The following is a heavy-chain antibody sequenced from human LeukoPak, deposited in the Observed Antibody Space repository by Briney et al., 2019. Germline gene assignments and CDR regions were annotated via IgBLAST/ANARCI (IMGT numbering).Heavy chain of an antibody. Sequence: GASVKVSCKASGYTFTSYYLHWVRQAPGQGLEWMGTINLSGDRTSYAQKIQGRGTMIRDTSTSTVYMELSSLTSEDTAVYYCARDIGSGYYNFDYWGQGTLVTVSS. CDR1: GYTFTSYY. D-gene: IGHD5-12*01. CDR2: INLSGDRT. CDR3: ARDIGSGYYNFDY. V-gene: IGHV1-46*01. J-gene: IGHJ4*02.